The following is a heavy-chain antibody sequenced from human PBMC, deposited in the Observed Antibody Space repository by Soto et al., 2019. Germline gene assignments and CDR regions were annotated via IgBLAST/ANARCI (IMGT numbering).Heavy chain of an antibody. CDR2: ISAYNGNT. D-gene: IGHD3-10*01. Sequence: QVQLVQSGAEVKKPGASVKVSCKASGYTFTSYGISWVRQAPGQGLEWMGWISAYNGNTHYAQKLQGRVTMTTDTSTSTAYMELRSLRSDDTAVYFWARTGFYYYGSGSPVAVDYWGQGTLVTVSS. CDR1: GYTFTSYG. V-gene: IGHV1-18*01. J-gene: IGHJ4*02. CDR3: ARTGFYYYGSGSPVAVDY.